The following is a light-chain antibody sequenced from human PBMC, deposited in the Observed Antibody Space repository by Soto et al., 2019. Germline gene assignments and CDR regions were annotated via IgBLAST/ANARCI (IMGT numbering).Light chain of an antibody. CDR1: QSISSW. CDR2: DAS. CDR3: QQYNSSPT. Sequence: DIQMTQSPSTLSASVGDRVTITCRASQSISSWLAWYQQKPGKAPKLLIYDASSLESGVPSRFSGSGSGTELTLTISSLQPYDFATYFCQQYNSSPTFGQGTKVEIK. V-gene: IGKV1-5*01. J-gene: IGKJ1*01.